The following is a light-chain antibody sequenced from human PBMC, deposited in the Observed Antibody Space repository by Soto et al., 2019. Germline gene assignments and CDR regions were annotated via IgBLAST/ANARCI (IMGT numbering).Light chain of an antibody. CDR3: QQYGSSPRA. CDR2: GAS. Sequence: EIVLTQSPGTLSLSPGERATLSCRASQSVSSSYLAWYQLKPGQAPRLLIYGASNRATGIPDRFSGSGSGTDFTLTISRLEPEDFAVYYCQQYGSSPRAFGQGTKVDIK. CDR1: QSVSSSY. J-gene: IGKJ1*01. V-gene: IGKV3-20*01.